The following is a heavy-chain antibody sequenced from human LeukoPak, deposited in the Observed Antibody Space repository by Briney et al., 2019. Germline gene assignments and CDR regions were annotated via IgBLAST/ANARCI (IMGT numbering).Heavy chain of an antibody. D-gene: IGHD6-13*01. CDR2: ISTDGRDK. Sequence: PGRSLRLSRAASRFIFSNYAMHWVRQVPGKGLEWVAVISTDGRDKHYADSVKGRFTISRDNSDNTLYLQMNSLRAEDTAFYYCAKDLRAAADYYFDYWGQGTLVTVSS. CDR1: RFIFSNYA. CDR3: AKDLRAAADYYFDY. J-gene: IGHJ4*02. V-gene: IGHV3-30*18.